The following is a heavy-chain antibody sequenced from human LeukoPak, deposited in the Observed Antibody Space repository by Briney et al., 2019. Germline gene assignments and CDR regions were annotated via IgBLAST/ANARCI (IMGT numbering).Heavy chain of an antibody. J-gene: IGHJ6*02. CDR3: ARGAPKTYDFWSGYSYYYYYGMDV. CDR1: GYTFTSYD. V-gene: IGHV1-8*01. D-gene: IGHD3-3*01. CDR2: MNPNSGNT. Sequence: GASVKVSCKASGYTFTSYDINWVRQATGQGLEWMGWMNPNSGNTGYAQKFQGRVTVTRNTSISTAYMELSSLRSEDTAVCYCARGAPKTYDFWSGYSYYYYYGMDVWGQGTTVTVSS.